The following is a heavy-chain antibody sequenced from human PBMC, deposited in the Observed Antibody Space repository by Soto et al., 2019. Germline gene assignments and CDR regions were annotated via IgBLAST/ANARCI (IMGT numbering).Heavy chain of an antibody. CDR2: ISSSGGGT. J-gene: IGHJ4*02. Sequence: GGSLRLSCAASGFTFSSYAMSWVRRAPGKGLEWVSGISSSGGGTYYADSVKGRFTISRDNSKNTLYLQMNSLRAEDTAIYYCAKDEYSTSFDHWGQGILVTVSS. CDR1: GFTFSSYA. V-gene: IGHV3-23*01. D-gene: IGHD2-2*01. CDR3: AKDEYSTSFDH.